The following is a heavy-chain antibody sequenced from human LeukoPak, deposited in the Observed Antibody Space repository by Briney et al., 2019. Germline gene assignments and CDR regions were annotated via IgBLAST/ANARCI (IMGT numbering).Heavy chain of an antibody. CDR3: ARDRVKVFQH. J-gene: IGHJ1*01. CDR1: GFTFSSYG. V-gene: IGHV3-21*01. Sequence: PGGSLRLSCAASGFTFSSYGMHWVRQAPGKGLEWVSSISSSSSYIYYADSVKGRFTISRDNAKNSLYLQMNSLRAEDTAVYYCARDRVKVFQHWGQGTLVTVSS. D-gene: IGHD2-21*01. CDR2: ISSSSSYI.